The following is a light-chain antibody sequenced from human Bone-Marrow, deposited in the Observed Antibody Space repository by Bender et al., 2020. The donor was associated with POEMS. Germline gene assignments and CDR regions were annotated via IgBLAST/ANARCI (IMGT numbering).Light chain of an antibody. CDR3: AVWDDSLNGWV. V-gene: IGLV1-44*01. CDR2: SSH. Sequence: QSVLTQPPSASGTPGQRVTISCSGGSSNIGSSDVYWYQHLPGTAPKLLIYSSHRRPSEVPDRFSGSRSGTSASLAISGLQSEDEADYYCAVWDDSLNGWVFGGGTKLTVL. CDR1: SSNIGSSD. J-gene: IGLJ3*02.